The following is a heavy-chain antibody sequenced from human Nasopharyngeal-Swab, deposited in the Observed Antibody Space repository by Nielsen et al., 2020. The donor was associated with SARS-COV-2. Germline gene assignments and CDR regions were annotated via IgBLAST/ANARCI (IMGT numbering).Heavy chain of an antibody. CDR3: ARVGGRTSPMGS. D-gene: IGHD3-10*01. Sequence: GESLTILCVASGFTFRHYRMSWVRQAPAKGLEWVSSIKKGGSEKNYVDSVKGRFTISRDNAKNSLFLQMDSLRTEDTAFYYCARVGGRTSPMGSWGQGALVTVSS. J-gene: IGHJ4*02. V-gene: IGHV3-7*01. CDR2: IKKGGSEK. CDR1: GFTFRHYR.